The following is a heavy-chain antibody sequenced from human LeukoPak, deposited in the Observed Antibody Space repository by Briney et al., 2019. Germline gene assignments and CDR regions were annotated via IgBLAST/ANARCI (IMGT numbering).Heavy chain of an antibody. CDR3: ATSSIAARDPRKNAFDI. CDR1: GYTFTAYY. J-gene: IGHJ3*02. D-gene: IGHD6-6*01. V-gene: IGHV1-2*02. CDR2: ISPNSGAT. Sequence: ASVKVSCKAYGYTFTAYYLHWVRQAPGQGLEWMGWISPNSGATKYAQKFQDRVTMTSDMSTTTVYMDLSSLRSEDTAVYYCATSSIAARDPRKNAFDIWGQGTMVTVSS.